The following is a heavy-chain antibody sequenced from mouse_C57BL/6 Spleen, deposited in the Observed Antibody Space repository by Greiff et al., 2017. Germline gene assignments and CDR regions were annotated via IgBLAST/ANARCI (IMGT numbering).Heavy chain of an antibody. Sequence: QVQLKQPGAELVKPGASVKLSCKASGYTFTSYWMHWVKQRPGQGLEWIGMIHPNSGSTNYNEKFKSKATLTVDKSSSTAYMQLSSLTSEDSAVYYCARSDYDCAMDYWGQGTSVTVSS. V-gene: IGHV1-64*01. D-gene: IGHD2-4*01. CDR2: IHPNSGST. CDR3: ARSDYDCAMDY. J-gene: IGHJ4*01. CDR1: GYTFTSYW.